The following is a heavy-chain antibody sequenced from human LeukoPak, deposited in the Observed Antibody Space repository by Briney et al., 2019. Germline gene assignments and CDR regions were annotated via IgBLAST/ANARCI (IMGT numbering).Heavy chain of an antibody. Sequence: SETLSLTCTVSGGSISSSSYYWGWIRQPPGKGLEWIGHIFYSRSTEYNPSLESRVTISVDTSQNQFSLKVNSVTAADTAVYFCARGDGWGDAVDGMGYWGQGILVTVSS. V-gene: IGHV4-61*05. CDR3: ARGDGWGDAVDGMGY. D-gene: IGHD6-19*01. CDR2: IFYSRST. J-gene: IGHJ4*02. CDR1: GGSISSSSYY.